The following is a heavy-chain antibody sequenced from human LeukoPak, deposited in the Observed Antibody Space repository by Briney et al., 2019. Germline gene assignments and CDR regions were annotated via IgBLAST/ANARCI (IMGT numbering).Heavy chain of an antibody. CDR3: ARDPSYRGADGFDI. Sequence: PGGSLRLSCAASGFTFSIYSMNWVRQAPGKGLEWVSSITSSSRYTYYADSVKGRFTISRDNAKNSLSLQMNSLRAEDTAVYYCARDPSYRGADGFDIWGQGTMVTVSS. V-gene: IGHV3-21*01. J-gene: IGHJ3*02. CDR2: ITSSSRYT. CDR1: GFTFSIYS. D-gene: IGHD1-26*01.